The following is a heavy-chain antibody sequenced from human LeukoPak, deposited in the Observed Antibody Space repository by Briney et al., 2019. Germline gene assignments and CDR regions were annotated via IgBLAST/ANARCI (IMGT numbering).Heavy chain of an antibody. Sequence: GGSLRLSCAASGFTFSSYTMSWVRQAPGKGLAWVSGIDSSGTKTTYADSVKGRFTISRDNSKNTLYLQMNSLRAEDTAVYYCAKIVSGYPHGRDPNDYWGQGTLVTVSS. V-gene: IGHV3-23*05. CDR3: AKIVSGYPHGRDPNDY. CDR1: GFTFSSYT. D-gene: IGHD5-12*01. CDR2: IDSSGTKT. J-gene: IGHJ4*02.